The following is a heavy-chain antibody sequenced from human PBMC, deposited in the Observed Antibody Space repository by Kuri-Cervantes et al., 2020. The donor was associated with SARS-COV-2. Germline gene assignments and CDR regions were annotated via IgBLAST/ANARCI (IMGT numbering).Heavy chain of an antibody. CDR2: VSPDVRTT. J-gene: IGHJ6*02. CDR3: AKAPDCGWYKCYGSPYYDMDV. Sequence: GFSFRALWLHWVRQASWKGLEWVSRVSPDVRTTSYADSVKGRFTISRDNAKNTVYLQMNSLRAEDTAVYYCAKAPDCGWYKCYGSPYYDMDVWGQGTTVTVSS. CDR1: GFSFRALW. D-gene: IGHD6-19*01. V-gene: IGHV3-74*01.